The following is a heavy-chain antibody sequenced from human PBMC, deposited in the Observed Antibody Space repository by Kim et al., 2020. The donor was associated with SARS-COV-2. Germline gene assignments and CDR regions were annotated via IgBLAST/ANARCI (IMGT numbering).Heavy chain of an antibody. CDR1: GFTFSSYS. Sequence: GGSLRLSCAASGFTFSSYSMNWVRQAPGKGLEWVSSISSSSSYIYYADSVKGRFTISRDNAKNSLYLQMNSLRAEDTAVYYCARGRGIAADNDAFDIWGQGTMVTVSS. CDR2: ISSSSSYI. CDR3: ARGRGIAADNDAFDI. V-gene: IGHV3-21*01. D-gene: IGHD6-13*01. J-gene: IGHJ3*02.